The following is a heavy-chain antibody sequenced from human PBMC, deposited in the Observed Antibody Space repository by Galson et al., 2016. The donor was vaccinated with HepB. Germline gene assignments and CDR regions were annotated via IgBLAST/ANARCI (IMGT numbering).Heavy chain of an antibody. V-gene: IGHV5-10-1*01. D-gene: IGHD3-3*01. CDR2: IDPADSDA. J-gene: IGHJ6*02. CDR3: ASPQPGAEGYYFGLHV. Sequence: QSGAEVKKPGESLKISCKTSGYTFSNFWINWVRQMPGRDLEWMGRIDPADSDADYSPPFQGHVTITIDKSISTAYLQWSSLKASDTATYYCASPQPGAEGYYFGLHVWGQGTTVTVSS. CDR1: GYTFSNFW.